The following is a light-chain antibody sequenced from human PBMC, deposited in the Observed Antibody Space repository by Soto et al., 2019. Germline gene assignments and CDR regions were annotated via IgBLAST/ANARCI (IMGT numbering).Light chain of an antibody. CDR1: SSNIGEGYD. J-gene: IGLJ2*01. Sequence: QSVLTQPPSVSGAPGQRVTISCTGSSSNIGEGYDVHWYQQLPETAPKLVIYANSNRPSGIPDRFSGSKSGSSASLAITGLQAEDEADYYCQSFDFSLSGSVVXGGGTKVTVL. CDR2: ANS. V-gene: IGLV1-40*01. CDR3: QSFDFSLSGSVV.